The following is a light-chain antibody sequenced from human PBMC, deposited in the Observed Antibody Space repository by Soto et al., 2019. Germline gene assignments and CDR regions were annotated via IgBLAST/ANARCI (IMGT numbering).Light chain of an antibody. CDR2: QDS. CDR3: QAWDNSLV. J-gene: IGLJ2*01. Sequence: SYELTQPPSVSVSPGQTASITCSGDKLGDKYACWYQQKPGQSPVLVIYQDSKRPSGIPERFSGSTSGNTATLTISGTQAMDEADYYCQAWDNSLVFGGGTKVTVL. CDR1: KLGDKY. V-gene: IGLV3-1*01.